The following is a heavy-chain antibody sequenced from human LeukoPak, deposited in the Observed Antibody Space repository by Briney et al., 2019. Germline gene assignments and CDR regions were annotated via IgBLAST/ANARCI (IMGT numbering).Heavy chain of an antibody. Sequence: SETLSLTCTVSGGSISSYYWSWIRQPPGKGLEWIGYIYYSGSTNYNPSLKSRVTISVDTSKNQFSLKLSSVTAADTAVYYCARRTYYYGSGSYSVWFDPWGQGTLVTVSS. D-gene: IGHD3-10*01. CDR1: GGSISSYY. CDR3: ARRTYYYGSGSYSVWFDP. CDR2: IYYSGST. V-gene: IGHV4-59*08. J-gene: IGHJ5*02.